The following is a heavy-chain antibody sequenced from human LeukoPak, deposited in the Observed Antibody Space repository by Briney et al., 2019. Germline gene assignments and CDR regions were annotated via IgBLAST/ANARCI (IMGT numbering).Heavy chain of an antibody. D-gene: IGHD1-26*01. J-gene: IGHJ4*02. CDR2: IYHSGST. CDR1: GGSISSSNW. V-gene: IGHV4-4*02. Sequence: PSGTLSLTCAVSGGSISSSNWWSWVRQPPGKGLEWIGEIYHSGSTNYNPSLKSRVTISVDKSKNQFSLKLSSVTAADTAVYYCARGSQWDLLGSCDYWGQGTLVTVSS. CDR3: ARGSQWDLLGSCDY.